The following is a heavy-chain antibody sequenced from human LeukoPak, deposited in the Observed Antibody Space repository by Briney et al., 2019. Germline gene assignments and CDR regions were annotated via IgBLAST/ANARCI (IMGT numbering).Heavy chain of an antibody. Sequence: SETLSLTCTVSDDSITIYYWTWIRQPPGQGLEGFGYIDHTGITNYNPSLNSRVTISRDTSKNHFSLELSSATAADTAVYYCARGFHYDFWSGSWFDPWGQGTLVTVSS. CDR3: ARGFHYDFWSGSWFDP. D-gene: IGHD3-3*01. CDR1: DDSITIYY. CDR2: IDHTGIT. V-gene: IGHV4-59*01. J-gene: IGHJ5*02.